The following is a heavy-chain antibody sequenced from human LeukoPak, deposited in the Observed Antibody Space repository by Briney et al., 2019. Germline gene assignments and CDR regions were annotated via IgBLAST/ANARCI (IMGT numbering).Heavy chain of an antibody. V-gene: IGHV4-39*07. J-gene: IGHJ4*02. CDR3: ARVRPGAVVDY. CDR2: IYYSGST. D-gene: IGHD2-21*01. CDR1: GGSISSYY. Sequence: SETLSLTCTVSGGSISSYYRSWIRQPPGKGLEWIGSIYYSGSTYYNPSLKSRVTISVDTSKNQFSLKLSSVTAADTAVYYCARVRPGAVVDYWGQGTLVTVSS.